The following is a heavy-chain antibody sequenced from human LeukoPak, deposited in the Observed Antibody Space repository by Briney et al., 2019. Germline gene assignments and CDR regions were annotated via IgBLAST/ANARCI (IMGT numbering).Heavy chain of an antibody. J-gene: IGHJ4*02. D-gene: IGHD3-10*01. CDR3: ARDFNVYPPGRRITMVRGDHFDY. Sequence: WASVKVSCKASGYTFTSYAMNWVRQAPGQGLEWMGWINTNTGNPTYAQGFTGRFVFSLDTSVSTAYLQISSLKAEDTAVYYCARDFNVYPPGRRITMVRGDHFDYWGQGTLVTVSS. CDR2: INTNTGNP. CDR1: GYTFTSYA. V-gene: IGHV7-4-1*02.